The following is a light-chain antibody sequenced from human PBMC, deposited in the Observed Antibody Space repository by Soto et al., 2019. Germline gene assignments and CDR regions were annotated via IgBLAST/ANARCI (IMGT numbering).Light chain of an antibody. V-gene: IGLV2-23*01. CDR3: CSYAGSTDV. Sequence: QSVLTQPASVSGSPGQSITISCTGTSSDVGRYNLVSWYQQHPDKAPKLMIYEGSKRPSGVSNRFSGSKSGNTASLTISGLQVDDEADYFCCSYAGSTDVFGTGNKVTVL. CDR1: SSDVGRYNL. CDR2: EGS. J-gene: IGLJ1*01.